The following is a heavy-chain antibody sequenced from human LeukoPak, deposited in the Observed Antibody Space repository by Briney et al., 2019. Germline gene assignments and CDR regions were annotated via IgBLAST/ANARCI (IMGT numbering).Heavy chain of an antibody. D-gene: IGHD6-6*01. J-gene: IGHJ4*02. Sequence: SETLSLTCDVYGGSFSTYYWSWIRQPPGKGLEWIGEINHSGGTSYNPSLKSRVTISVDTSKNQFSLKLSSVTAADTAVYYCARDAEGSSGFDYWGQGTLVTVSS. CDR3: ARDAEGSSGFDY. V-gene: IGHV4-34*01. CDR1: GGSFSTYY. CDR2: INHSGGT.